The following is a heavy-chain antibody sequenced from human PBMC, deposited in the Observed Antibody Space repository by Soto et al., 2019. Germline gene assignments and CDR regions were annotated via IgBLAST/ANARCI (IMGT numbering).Heavy chain of an antibody. CDR1: GGTFSSYA. Sequence: GASVKVSCKASGGTFSSYAISWVRQAPGQGLEWMGGIIPIFGTANYAQKFQGRVTITADESTSTAYMELSSLRSEDTAVYYCARSSWGYYYYYGMDVWGQGTTVTVSP. V-gene: IGHV1-69*13. CDR2: IIPIFGTA. D-gene: IGHD7-27*01. CDR3: ARSSWGYYYYYGMDV. J-gene: IGHJ6*01.